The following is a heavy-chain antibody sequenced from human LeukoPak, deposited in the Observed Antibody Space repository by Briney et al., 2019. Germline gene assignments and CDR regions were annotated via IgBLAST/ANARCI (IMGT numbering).Heavy chain of an antibody. CDR3: ARDPGYCSGGSCWKYFQH. J-gene: IGHJ1*01. CDR1: GYTFTSYA. Sequence: ASVKVSCKASGYTFTSYAMHWVRQAPGQGLEWMGIINPSGGSTSYAQKFQGRVTMTRDTSTSTVYMELSSLRSEDTAVYYCARDPGYCSGGSCWKYFQHWGQGTLVTVSS. V-gene: IGHV1-46*01. CDR2: INPSGGST. D-gene: IGHD2-15*01.